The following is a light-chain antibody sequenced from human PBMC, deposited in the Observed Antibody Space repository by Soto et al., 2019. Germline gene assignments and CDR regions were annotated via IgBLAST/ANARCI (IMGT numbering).Light chain of an antibody. CDR3: QQYNSYPLT. J-gene: IGKJ4*01. Sequence: DIQMTQSPSTLSASVGDRVTITCRASQSISSWLAWYQQKPGKAPNLLIYKASSLESGVPSRFSGSGFWTEFTLTIRSLQPDDFATYYCQQYNSYPLTFGGVTKVEIK. CDR2: KAS. V-gene: IGKV1-5*03. CDR1: QSISSW.